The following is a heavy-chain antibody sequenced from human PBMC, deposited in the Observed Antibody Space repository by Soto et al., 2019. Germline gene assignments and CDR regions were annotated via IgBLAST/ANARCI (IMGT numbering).Heavy chain of an antibody. V-gene: IGHV3-11*01. CDR3: ARIVVVVAATGWGWFDP. D-gene: IGHD2-15*01. J-gene: IGHJ5*02. CDR1: GFTFSDYY. CDR2: ISSSGSTI. Sequence: QVQLVESGGGLVKPGGSLRLSCAASGFTFSDYYMSWIRQAPGKGLEWVSYISSSGSTIYYADSVKGRFTISRDNAKNFLYLRMNSLRAEETAVYYCARIVVVVAATGWGWFDPWGKGTLVTVSS.